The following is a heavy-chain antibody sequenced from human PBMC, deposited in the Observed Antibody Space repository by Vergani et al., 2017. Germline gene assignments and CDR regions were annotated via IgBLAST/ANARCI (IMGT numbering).Heavy chain of an antibody. CDR1: GFTFSSYS. D-gene: IGHD3-9*01. CDR3: ARDQYYXILTGYPEYYYYYGMDV. CDR2: IRSSSSYI. V-gene: IGHV3-21*01. J-gene: IGHJ6*02. Sequence: EVQLVESGGGLVKPGGSLRLSCAASGFTFSSYSMNWVRQAPGKGLEWVSSIRSSSSYIYYADSVKGGFTISRDNAKNSLYLQMNSLRAEDTAVYYCARDQYYXILTGYPEYYYYYGMDVWGQGTTVTVSS.